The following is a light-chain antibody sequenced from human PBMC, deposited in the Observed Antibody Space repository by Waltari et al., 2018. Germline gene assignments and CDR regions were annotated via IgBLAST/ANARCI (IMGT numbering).Light chain of an antibody. CDR2: DDD. CDR3: QSYDNNNRGV. Sequence: NFMLTQPHSVSESPGTTVTLSSTRTSGSIVRTYLRWFQPRPGSAPTIVIYDDDRRPSGVPDRFSGSIDSSSNSASLTISGLQTEDEADYYCQSYDNNNRGVFGGGTKLTVL. J-gene: IGLJ3*02. V-gene: IGLV6-57*03. CDR1: SGSIVRTY.